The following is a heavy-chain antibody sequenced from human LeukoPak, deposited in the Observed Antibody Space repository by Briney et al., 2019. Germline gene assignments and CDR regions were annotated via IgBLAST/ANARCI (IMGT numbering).Heavy chain of an antibody. CDR1: GSIFTNYY. CDR3: ARDRDY. Sequence: ASVKVSCKPSGSIFTNYYISWVRQAPGQGLEWMGWISPYDGNTDYAQRLQGRVTMTTDTSTTTAYMELRSLTSDDTAVYYCARDRDYWGQGTLVTVSS. J-gene: IGHJ4*02. CDR2: ISPYDGNT. V-gene: IGHV1-18*01.